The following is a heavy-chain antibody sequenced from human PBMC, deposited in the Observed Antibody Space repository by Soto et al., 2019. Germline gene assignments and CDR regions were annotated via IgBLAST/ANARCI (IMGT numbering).Heavy chain of an antibody. D-gene: IGHD5-12*01. V-gene: IGHV3-23*01. CDR3: AKDSYSGRKPNRLVFDS. J-gene: IGHJ3*02. CDR1: GFTFSSYA. Sequence: PGGSLRLSCAASGFTFSSYAMSWVRQAPGKGLEWVSAISGSGGSTYYADSVKGRFTISRDNSKNTLYLQMNSLRAEDTAVYYCAKDSYSGRKPNRLVFDSWGQGTMVTVSS. CDR2: ISGSGGST.